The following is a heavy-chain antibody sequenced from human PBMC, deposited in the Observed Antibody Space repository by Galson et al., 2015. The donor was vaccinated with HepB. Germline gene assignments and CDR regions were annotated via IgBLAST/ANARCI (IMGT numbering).Heavy chain of an antibody. V-gene: IGHV3-21*01. Sequence: SLRLSCAASGFTFSSYSMNWVRQAPGKGLEWVSSISSSSSYIYYADSVKVRFTISRDNAKNSLYLQMNSLRAEDTAVYYCAREWDDWAVAGDVWGQGTTVTVSS. CDR3: AREWDDWAVAGDV. D-gene: IGHD6-19*01. CDR2: ISSSSSYI. J-gene: IGHJ6*02. CDR1: GFTFSSYS.